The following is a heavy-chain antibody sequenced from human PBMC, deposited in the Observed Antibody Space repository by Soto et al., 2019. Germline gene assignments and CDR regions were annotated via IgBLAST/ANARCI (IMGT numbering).Heavy chain of an antibody. D-gene: IGHD3-10*01. CDR1: GFTFSDYY. J-gene: IGHJ4*02. CDR3: AGTYYSADY. V-gene: IGHV3-21*01. CDR2: ITDSGSHI. Sequence: GGSLRLSCAASGFTFSDYYMNWVRQAPGKGLEWVSSITDSGSHIYYADSVKGRFTISRDNTKNSLYLQMNSLRAEDTAVNYCAGTYYSADYWGQGTLVTVSS.